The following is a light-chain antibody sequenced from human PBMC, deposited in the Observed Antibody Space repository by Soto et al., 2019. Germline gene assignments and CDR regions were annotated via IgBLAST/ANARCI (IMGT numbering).Light chain of an antibody. CDR3: CSYEGSSTLV. CDR1: SSDVGGYNL. V-gene: IGLV2-23*02. J-gene: IGLJ2*01. CDR2: EVS. Sequence: QSVLTQPASVSGSPGQSITISCAGTSSDVGGYNLVSWYQQLPGKAPQLIIFEVSKRPSGVSNRFSGSKSGNTASLTISGLQTEDEADYYCCSYEGSSTLVFGGGTKLTVL.